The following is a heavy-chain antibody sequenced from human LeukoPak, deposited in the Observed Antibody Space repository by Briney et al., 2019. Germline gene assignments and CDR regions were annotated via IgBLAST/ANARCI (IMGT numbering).Heavy chain of an antibody. J-gene: IGHJ3*02. CDR2: ISYDGSNK. D-gene: IGHD6-6*01. Sequence: GRSLRLSCAASGFTFSSYAMHWVRQAPGKGLEWVAVISYDGSNKYYADSVKGRFTISRDNSKNTLYLQMNSLRAEDTAVYYCARSRGSSSPPGTKRPDGAFDIWGQGTMVTVSS. V-gene: IGHV3-30*04. CDR1: GFTFSSYA. CDR3: ARSRGSSSPPGTKRPDGAFDI.